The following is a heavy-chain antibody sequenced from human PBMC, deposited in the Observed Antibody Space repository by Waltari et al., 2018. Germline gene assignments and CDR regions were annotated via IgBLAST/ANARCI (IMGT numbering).Heavy chain of an antibody. J-gene: IGHJ1*01. CDR3: ARGASSSWYDLAQH. Sequence: QVQLVQSGAEVKKPGASVKVSCKASGYTFTSYDINWVGQATGQGLEWMGWMNPNSGNTGYAQKFQGRVTMTRNTSISTAYMELSSLRSEDTAVYYCARGASSSWYDLAQHWGQGTLVTVSS. V-gene: IGHV1-8*01. CDR2: MNPNSGNT. D-gene: IGHD6-13*01. CDR1: GYTFTSYD.